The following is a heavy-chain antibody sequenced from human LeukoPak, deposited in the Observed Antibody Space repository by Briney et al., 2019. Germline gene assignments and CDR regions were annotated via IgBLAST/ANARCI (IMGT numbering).Heavy chain of an antibody. CDR1: GYSISSGYY. CDR2: ISHSGST. V-gene: IGHV4-38-2*02. Sequence: PSETLSLTCTVSGYSISSGYYWGWIRQPPGKGLEWIGNISHSGSTYYNPSLKSRVTISVDTSKNQFSLKLSSVTAADTAVYYCARHDPFRTVRCTSCNWFDPWGQGTLVTVSS. CDR3: ARHDPFRTVRCTSCNWFDP. J-gene: IGHJ5*02. D-gene: IGHD2-2*01.